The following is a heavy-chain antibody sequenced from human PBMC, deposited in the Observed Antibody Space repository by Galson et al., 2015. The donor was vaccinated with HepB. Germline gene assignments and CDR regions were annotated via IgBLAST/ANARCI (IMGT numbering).Heavy chain of an antibody. CDR3: ARGDVGYCSSTSCYTYYYYGMDV. V-gene: IGHV1-2*06. J-gene: IGHJ6*02. CDR1: GYTFTGYY. CDR2: INPNSGGT. D-gene: IGHD2-2*02. Sequence: SVKVSCKASGYTFTGYYMHWVRQAPGQGLEWMGRINPNSGGTNYAHKCQGRVTMTRDTSISTAYMELSRLRSDDTSVYYCARGDVGYCSSTSCYTYYYYGMDVWGQGTTVTVAS.